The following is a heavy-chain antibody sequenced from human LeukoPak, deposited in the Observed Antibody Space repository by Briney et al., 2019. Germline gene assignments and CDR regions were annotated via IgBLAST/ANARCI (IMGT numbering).Heavy chain of an antibody. CDR3: ARRRTGMDA. CDR1: GGTFSSYA. CDR2: TIPILGIA. Sequence: GSSVKVSCKASGGTFSSYAISWGRQSPGQGREWKGGTIPILGIANYAQKCQGRVTITAAKPTSTASIELRTPRPADTAVYYCARRRTGMDASGPGNPVTVSS. V-gene: IGHV1-69*04. J-gene: IGHJ6*02.